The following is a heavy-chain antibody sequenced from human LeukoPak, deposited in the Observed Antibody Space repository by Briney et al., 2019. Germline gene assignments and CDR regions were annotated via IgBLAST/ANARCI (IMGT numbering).Heavy chain of an antibody. CDR1: GFTFSSYG. Sequence: GGSLRLSCAASGFTFSSYGMHWVRQAPGKGLEWVAVIWYGGSNKYYADSVKGRFTISRDNSKNTLYLQMNSLRAEDTAVYYCAKDGRELLVDWYFDLWGRGTLVTVSS. D-gene: IGHD6-13*01. CDR3: AKDGRELLVDWYFDL. CDR2: IWYGGSNK. J-gene: IGHJ2*01. V-gene: IGHV3-30*02.